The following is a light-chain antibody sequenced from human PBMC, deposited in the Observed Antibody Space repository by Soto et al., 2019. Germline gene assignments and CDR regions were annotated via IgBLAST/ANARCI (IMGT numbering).Light chain of an antibody. J-gene: IGKJ5*01. CDR3: QQYAGPPTT. Sequence: ENVLMQSPGTLSLSPGDRATVSCRASQSVISSYLAWYQQKPGQAPRLLIYGASSRATGIPDRFGGSGSGTDFTLTIRRLEPEDFAVYFCQQYAGPPTTFGQGTRLEIK. CDR1: QSVISSY. V-gene: IGKV3-20*01. CDR2: GAS.